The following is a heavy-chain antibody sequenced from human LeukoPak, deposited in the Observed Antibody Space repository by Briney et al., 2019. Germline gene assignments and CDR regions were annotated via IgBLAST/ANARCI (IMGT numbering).Heavy chain of an antibody. CDR2: IYASGST. CDR1: GGSISSGTYY. Sequence: SQTLPLTCTVSGGSISSGTYYWSWIRQPAGKGLEWIGRIYASGSTNYNPSLKSRVTISVDTSKNQFSLNLSSVTAADTAVYYCARGWVVYYYMDVWGKGTTVTISS. V-gene: IGHV4-61*02. J-gene: IGHJ6*03. D-gene: IGHD3-16*01. CDR3: ARGWVVYYYMDV.